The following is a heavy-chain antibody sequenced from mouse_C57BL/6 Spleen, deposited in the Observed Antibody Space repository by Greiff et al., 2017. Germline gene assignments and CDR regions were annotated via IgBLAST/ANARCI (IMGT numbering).Heavy chain of an antibody. V-gene: IGHV1-72*01. Sequence: VQLQQSGAELVKPGASVKLSCKASGYTFTSYWMHWVKQRPGRGLEWIGRIDPNSGGTKYNEKFKSKATLTVDKPSSTAYMQLSSLTSEDSAVYYCARTTVVAEDYAMDYWGQGTSVTVSS. CDR1: GYTFTSYW. J-gene: IGHJ4*01. D-gene: IGHD1-1*01. CDR3: ARTTVVAEDYAMDY. CDR2: IDPNSGGT.